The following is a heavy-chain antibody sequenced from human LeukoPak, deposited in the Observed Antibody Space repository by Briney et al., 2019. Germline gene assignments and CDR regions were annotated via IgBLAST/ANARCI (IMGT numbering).Heavy chain of an antibody. V-gene: IGHV1-69*04. CDR3: ASIVATIDPYYYYGMDV. D-gene: IGHD5-12*01. Sequence: SVKVSCKASGGTFSSYAISWVRQAPGQGLEWMGRIIPIFGIANYAQKFQGRVTITADKSTSTAYMELSSLRSEDTAVYYCASIVATIDPYYYYGMDVWGQGTTVTVSS. CDR2: IIPIFGIA. J-gene: IGHJ6*02. CDR1: GGTFSSYA.